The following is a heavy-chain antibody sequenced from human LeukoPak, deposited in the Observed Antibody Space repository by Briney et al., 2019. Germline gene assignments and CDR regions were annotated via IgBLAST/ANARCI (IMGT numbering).Heavy chain of an antibody. CDR3: ARYSYPTRGIVVVPALDY. J-gene: IGHJ4*02. Sequence: GASVKVSCKASGYTFTSYCMHWVRQAPGQGLEWMGIINPSGGSTSYAQKFQGRVTMTRDTSTSTVYMELSSLRSEDTAVYYCARYSYPTRGIVVVPALDYWGQGTLVTVSS. D-gene: IGHD3-22*01. V-gene: IGHV1-46*01. CDR1: GYTFTSYC. CDR2: INPSGGST.